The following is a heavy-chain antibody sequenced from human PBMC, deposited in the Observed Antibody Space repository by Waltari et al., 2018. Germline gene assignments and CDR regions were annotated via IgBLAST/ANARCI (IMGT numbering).Heavy chain of an antibody. D-gene: IGHD3-22*01. Sequence: EVQLVESGGGLVQPGWSLRLSCAASGLSSSSYEMNWVRQFPGKRLAWVSYISSSCSTIYYAGYVKXXXXXXXXXXKNSLYLQMNSLXAEDTAVYYCARDITHYDSSGYYPEIEYFDYWGQGTLVTVSS. J-gene: IGHJ4*02. CDR2: ISSSCSTI. V-gene: IGHV3-48*03. CDR3: ARDITHYDSSGYYPEIEYFDY. CDR1: GLSSSSYE.